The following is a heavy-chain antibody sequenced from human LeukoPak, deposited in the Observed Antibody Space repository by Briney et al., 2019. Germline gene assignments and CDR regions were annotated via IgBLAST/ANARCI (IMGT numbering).Heavy chain of an antibody. CDR2: ITTSGGDS. J-gene: IGHJ4*02. CDR3: ARGGGHLDC. D-gene: IGHD4-23*01. Sequence: PGGSLRLSCEASGFIFSSYAMNWVRQAPGKGLEWVSSITTSGGDSFYAYSVKGRITISRDNAKNSLYLQMNSLRAEDTALYYCARGGGHLDCWGQGTLVTVSS. CDR1: GFIFSSYA. V-gene: IGHV3-21*01.